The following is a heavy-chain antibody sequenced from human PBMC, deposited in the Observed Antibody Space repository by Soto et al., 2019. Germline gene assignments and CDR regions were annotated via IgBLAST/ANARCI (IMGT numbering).Heavy chain of an antibody. CDR3: ARRYGWAFDI. Sequence: SETRSLSCAVSGGSISSGGYSWSWTRQPPGKGLEWIGYMYHSGSTNYNPSLKSRVTISVDTSKNQFSLKLSSVTAADTAVYYCARRYGWAFDIWGQGTMVTVSS. CDR2: MYHSGST. V-gene: IGHV4-30-2*01. J-gene: IGHJ3*02. CDR1: GGSISSGGYS. D-gene: IGHD3-16*01.